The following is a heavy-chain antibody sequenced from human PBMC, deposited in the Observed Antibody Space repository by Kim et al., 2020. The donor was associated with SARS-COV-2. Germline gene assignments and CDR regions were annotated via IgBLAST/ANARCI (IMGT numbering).Heavy chain of an antibody. CDR2: ISSNSSSM. J-gene: IGHJ3*02. CDR3: ARPDSGYPRGADAFDI. V-gene: IGHV3-21*01. D-gene: IGHD5-12*01. Sequence: GGSLRLSCAASGFTFSSHSMNWVRQAPGKGLEWVSSISSNSSSMYYADSVKGRFTISRDNAKNSLYLQMNSLRDEDTAVYYCARPDSGYPRGADAFDIWGQGTMVTVSS. CDR1: GFTFSSHS.